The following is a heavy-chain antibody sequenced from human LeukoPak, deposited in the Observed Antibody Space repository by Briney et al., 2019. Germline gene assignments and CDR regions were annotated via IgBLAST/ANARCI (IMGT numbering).Heavy chain of an antibody. CDR2: IYTGDSAT. CDR1: GYSFTSYR. V-gene: IGHV5-51*01. CDR3: ARNKGGYYDPYYSYYMDV. Sequence: GESLKISCEGSGYSFTSYRIGWVRQMPGKGLEWISIIYTGDSATRYSPSFEGQVTFSADKSISNDCLQWSSLKASDTAMYYYARNKGGYYDPYYSYYMDVWGKGTTVTISS. D-gene: IGHD3-22*01. J-gene: IGHJ6*03.